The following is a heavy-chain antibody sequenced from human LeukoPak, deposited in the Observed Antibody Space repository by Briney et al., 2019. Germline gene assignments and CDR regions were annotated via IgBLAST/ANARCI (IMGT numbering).Heavy chain of an antibody. D-gene: IGHD3-10*01. Sequence: GGSLRLSCAASGFTFRSYAMHWVREAPGKGLEGLAFIRNDGGNRLYGDSVEGRFTISRDDSISTVYLQMDTLRPDDTAVYYCARGFGEFSAWGQGTLVTVSS. J-gene: IGHJ5*02. CDR2: IRNDGGNR. V-gene: IGHV3-30*02. CDR1: GFTFRSYA. CDR3: ARGFGEFSA.